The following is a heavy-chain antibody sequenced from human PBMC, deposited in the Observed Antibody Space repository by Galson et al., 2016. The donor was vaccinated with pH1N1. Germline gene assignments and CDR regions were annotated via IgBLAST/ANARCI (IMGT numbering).Heavy chain of an antibody. Sequence: SVKVSCKASGDTFRDFYIHWVRQAPGQGLEWMGCINPNTGVTKYAQKFQGWVTMTRDTSISTANMELNRLRSNDTAVYYCARVRYSGSPSWFDPWGQGTLVTVSS. D-gene: IGHD1-26*01. CDR2: INPNTGVT. J-gene: IGHJ5*02. CDR3: ARVRYSGSPSWFDP. CDR1: GDTFRDFY. V-gene: IGHV1-2*04.